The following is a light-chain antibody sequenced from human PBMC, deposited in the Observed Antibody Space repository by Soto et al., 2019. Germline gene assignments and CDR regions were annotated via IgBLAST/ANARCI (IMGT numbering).Light chain of an antibody. Sequence: QSVLTQPASVSGSPGQSITISCTGTSSDVGAYNYVSWYQQHPGKAPKLMIYDVSNRPSGVSNRFSGSKSGNTASLTISGLQAEDEADYYCSSHTTSSTYVSGTGTKVTVL. CDR3: SSHTTSSTYV. J-gene: IGLJ1*01. CDR1: SSDVGAYNY. CDR2: DVS. V-gene: IGLV2-14*01.